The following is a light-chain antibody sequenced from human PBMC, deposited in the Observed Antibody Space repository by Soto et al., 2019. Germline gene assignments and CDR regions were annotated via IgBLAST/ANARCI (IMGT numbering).Light chain of an antibody. CDR3: QHCTTWPGT. CDR2: DAS. J-gene: IGKJ2*01. V-gene: IGKV3-11*01. Sequence: EIVLTQSPATLSLSPGERATLSCRASQSVNFYLAWYQQKPGRAPRLLIYDASNRATDIPARFSGSGSGTDFTLTISALEPEEFAVYYCQHCTTWPGTFGQGTRLEI. CDR1: QSVNFY.